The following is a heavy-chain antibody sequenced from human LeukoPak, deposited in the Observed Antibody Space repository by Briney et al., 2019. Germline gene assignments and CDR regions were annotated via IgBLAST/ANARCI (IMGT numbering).Heavy chain of an antibody. Sequence: PSETLSLTCTVSGGSISSYYWSWIRQPPGKGLEWIGYIYYSGSTNYNPSLKSRVTISVDTSKNQFSLKLSSVTAADTAVYYCARLSWGGKPNVDTAMVRAGIDYWGQGTLVTVSS. D-gene: IGHD5-18*01. CDR1: GGSISSYY. J-gene: IGHJ4*02. V-gene: IGHV4-59*08. CDR2: IYYSGST. CDR3: ARLSWGGKPNVDTAMVRAGIDY.